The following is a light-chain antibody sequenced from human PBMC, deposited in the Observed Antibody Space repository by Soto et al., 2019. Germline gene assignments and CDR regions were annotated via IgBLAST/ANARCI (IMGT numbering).Light chain of an antibody. CDR2: EVS. V-gene: IGLV2-14*01. CDR3: SSYTTRSTWV. J-gene: IGLJ3*02. Sequence: QSALTQPASVSGSPGQSITISCTGTNSDVGGYNHVSWYQQHQGKAPKLMIYEVSNRPSGVSNRLSGSKSGNTASLTISGLQAEDEADYYCSSYTTRSTWVFGGGTKLTVL. CDR1: NSDVGGYNH.